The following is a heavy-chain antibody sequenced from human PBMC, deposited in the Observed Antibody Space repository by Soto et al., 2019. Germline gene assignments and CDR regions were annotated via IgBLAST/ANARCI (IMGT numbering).Heavy chain of an antibody. D-gene: IGHD3-16*02. J-gene: IGHJ6*02. CDR3: ARELTALGMGV. V-gene: IGHV3-74*01. CDR2: LNSDGTDT. CDR1: GFSFNSYW. Sequence: GGSLRLSCAASGFSFNSYWMHWVRQAPGSGLVLVSRLNSDGTDTDYADSVKGRFTISRDTAKDTLYLQMNSLRTEDTAVYYCARELTALGMGVWGQGTTVTV.